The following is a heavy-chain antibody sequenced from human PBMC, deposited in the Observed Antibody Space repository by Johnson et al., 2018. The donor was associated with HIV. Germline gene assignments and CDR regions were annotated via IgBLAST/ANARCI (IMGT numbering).Heavy chain of an antibody. CDR3: AGGRITLYIGDLRGGSFDM. Sequence: QVQLVESGGGVVQPGRSLRLSCAASGFTFNDYGMHWVRQAPGKGLEWVAVISYDGTNEYYADSVKGRFTISRDNSKNTLYLQMNSLRAEDTAVYYCAGGRITLYIGDLRGGSFDMWGQGTAVTVSS. J-gene: IGHJ3*02. V-gene: IGHV3-30-3*01. D-gene: IGHD2/OR15-2a*01. CDR2: ISYDGTNE. CDR1: GFTFNDYG.